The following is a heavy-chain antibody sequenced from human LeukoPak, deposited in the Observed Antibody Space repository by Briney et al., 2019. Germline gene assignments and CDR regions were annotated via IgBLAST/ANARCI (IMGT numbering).Heavy chain of an antibody. CDR3: AKESPRFDY. CDR2: ISSSSSNI. V-gene: IGHV3-21*04. Sequence: GGSLRLSCAASGFIFNIFTMNWVRQAPGKGLEWVSSISSSSSNIYYADSVKGRFTISRDNSKNTLYLQMNSLRAEDTAIYYCAKESPRFDYWGQGTLVTVSS. J-gene: IGHJ4*02. CDR1: GFIFNIFT.